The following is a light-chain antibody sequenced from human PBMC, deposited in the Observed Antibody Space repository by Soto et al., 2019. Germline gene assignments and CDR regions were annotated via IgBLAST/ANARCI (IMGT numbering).Light chain of an antibody. CDR1: QSVSSSY. Sequence: EIVLTQSPGTLSLSPGERATLSCRASQSVSSSYLAWYQQKPGQAPRLLIYGASSRATGIPDRFSGSGSGTDFTLTISRLEPEDFAVYYGQQYGSSRPYTFGQGNKLEIK. CDR3: QQYGSSRPYT. V-gene: IGKV3-20*01. J-gene: IGKJ2*01. CDR2: GAS.